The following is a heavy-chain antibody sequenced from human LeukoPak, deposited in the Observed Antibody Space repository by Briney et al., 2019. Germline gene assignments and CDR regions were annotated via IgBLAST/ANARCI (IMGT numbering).Heavy chain of an antibody. V-gene: IGHV3-43*02. CDR1: GFTFDDYA. CDR3: AKDSCSSTSCYVEY. D-gene: IGHD2-2*01. J-gene: IGHJ4*02. Sequence: GGSLRLSCAASGFTFDDYAMHWVRQAPGKGLEWVSLISGDGGSTYYADSVKGRFPVSRDNSINSLYVQMNSLRTEDTALYYCAKDSCSSTSCYVEYWGQGTLVTVSS. CDR2: ISGDGGST.